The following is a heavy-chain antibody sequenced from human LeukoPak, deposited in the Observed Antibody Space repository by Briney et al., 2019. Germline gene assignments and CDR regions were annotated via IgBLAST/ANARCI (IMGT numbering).Heavy chain of an antibody. V-gene: IGHV1-2*04. CDR1: GYTFTGYY. Sequence: ASVKVSCKASGYTFTGYYMHWVRPAPGQGLEWMGWINPNSGGTNYAQKFQGWVTMTRDTSISTAYMELGRLRSDDTAVYYCAREYSGYDSSNYYYYGMDVWGQGTTVTVSS. CDR2: INPNSGGT. J-gene: IGHJ6*02. CDR3: AREYSGYDSSNYYYYGMDV. D-gene: IGHD5-12*01.